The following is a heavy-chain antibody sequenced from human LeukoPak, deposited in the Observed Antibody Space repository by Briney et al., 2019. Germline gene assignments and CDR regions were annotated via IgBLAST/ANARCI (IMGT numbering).Heavy chain of an antibody. CDR2: ISGDGDST. J-gene: IGHJ2*01. D-gene: IGHD3-3*01. V-gene: IGHV3-23*01. Sequence: GGSLRLSCATSGFTFSRSAMSWVRQAPGKGLEWLAAISGDGDSTYYADSVEGRFTISRDNSENTVYLQMNSLRADETAVYYCARDFWDDFEYFDLWGRGTLVTVSS. CDR1: GFTFSRSA. CDR3: ARDFWDDFEYFDL.